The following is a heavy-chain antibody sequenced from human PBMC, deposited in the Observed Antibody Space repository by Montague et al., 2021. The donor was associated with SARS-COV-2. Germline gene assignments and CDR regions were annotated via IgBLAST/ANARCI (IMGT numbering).Heavy chain of an antibody. CDR2: IYWDDDK. Sequence: PALVKPTQTLTLTCTFSGFSLNTSGEGVGWVRQHPGKALEWLALIYWDDDKRYSPSLKSRSTISKDTTKNEVVLTVANMDPVDTATYYCARYGDYGSWFDPWGQGTLVTVSS. D-gene: IGHD4-17*01. V-gene: IGHV2-5*02. CDR3: ARYGDYGSWFDP. J-gene: IGHJ5*02. CDR1: GFSLNTSGEG.